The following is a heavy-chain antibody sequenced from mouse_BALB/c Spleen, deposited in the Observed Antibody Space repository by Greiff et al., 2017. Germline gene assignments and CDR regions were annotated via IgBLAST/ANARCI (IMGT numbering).Heavy chain of an antibody. CDR3: AREGVWGLTTVLDY. V-gene: IGHV1-26*01. CDR1: GYSFTGYY. J-gene: IGHJ2*01. CDR2: INPYNGAT. D-gene: IGHD1-1*01. Sequence: EVQLQQSGPELVKPGASVKISCKASGYSFTGYYMHWVKQSHVKSLEWIGRINPYNGATSYNQNFKDKASLTVDKSSSTAYMELHSLTSEDSAVYYCAREGVWGLTTVLDYWGQGTTLTVSS.